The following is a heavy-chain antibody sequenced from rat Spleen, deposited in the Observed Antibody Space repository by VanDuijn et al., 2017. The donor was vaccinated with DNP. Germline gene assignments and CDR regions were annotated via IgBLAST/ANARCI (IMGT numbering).Heavy chain of an antibody. Sequence: EVQLVESGGGLVQPGRSLKLSCAASGFTFSDYYMAWVRQAPTKGLEWVASINSNGGSTSYRDSVKGRFTISRDNAKSILYLQMDSLRSEDTAIYYGAYYHDGYHWGQGVMVTVSS. J-gene: IGHJ2*01. CDR2: INSNGGST. V-gene: IGHV5-20*01. D-gene: IGHD1-12*03. CDR3: AYYHDGYH. CDR1: GFTFSDYY.